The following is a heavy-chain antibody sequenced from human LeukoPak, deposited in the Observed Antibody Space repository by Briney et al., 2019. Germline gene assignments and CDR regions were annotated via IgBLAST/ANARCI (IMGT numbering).Heavy chain of an antibody. J-gene: IGHJ4*02. D-gene: IGHD6-13*01. CDR3: ACAEVPYIAAAD. V-gene: IGHV3-23*01. CDR2: ISGSGGST. Sequence: GGSLRLSCAASGFTFSSYAKSWVRQAPGKGLEWVSAISGSGGSTYYADSVKGRFTISRDNSKNTLYLQMNSLRAEDTAVYYCACAEVPYIAAADWGQGTLVTVSS. CDR1: GFTFSSYA.